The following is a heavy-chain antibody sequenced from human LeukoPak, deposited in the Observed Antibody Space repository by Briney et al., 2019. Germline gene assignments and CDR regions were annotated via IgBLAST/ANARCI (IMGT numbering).Heavy chain of an antibody. CDR3: AHAGELDYGDYGGGNWFDP. V-gene: IGHV1-69*05. CDR1: GGTFSSYA. D-gene: IGHD4-17*01. CDR2: IIPIFGTA. J-gene: IGHJ5*02. Sequence: SVKVSCKASGGTFSSYAISWVRQAPGQGLEWMGGIIPIFGTANYAQKFQGRVTITTDESASTAYMELGSLRSEDTAVYYCAHAGELDYGDYGGGNWFDPWGQGTLVTVSS.